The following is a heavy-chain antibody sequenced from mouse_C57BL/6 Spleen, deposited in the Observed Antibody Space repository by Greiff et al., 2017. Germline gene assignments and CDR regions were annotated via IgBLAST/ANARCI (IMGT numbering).Heavy chain of an antibody. CDR1: GYAFSSYW. Sequence: VKLQQSGAELVKPGASVKISCKASGYAFSSYWMNWVKQRPGKGLEWIGQIYPGDGDTNYNGKFKGKATLTADKSSSTAYMQLSSRTSEDSAVYFCAREKDDYGAPHFDYWGQGTTLTVSS. J-gene: IGHJ2*01. D-gene: IGHD2-4*01. CDR2: IYPGDGDT. V-gene: IGHV1-80*01. CDR3: AREKDDYGAPHFDY.